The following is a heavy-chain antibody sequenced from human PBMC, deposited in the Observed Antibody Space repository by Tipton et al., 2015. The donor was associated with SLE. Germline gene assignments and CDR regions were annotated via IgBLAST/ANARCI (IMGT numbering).Heavy chain of an antibody. CDR1: RGTFSSYS. D-gene: IGHD3-22*01. CDR2: FIPIFQTA. CDR3: ASPSGSLDF. J-gene: IGHJ4*02. Sequence: QSGAEVKKPGSSVKVSCKAPRGTFSSYSISWVRQAPGQGLEWMGGFIPIFQTANYAQKYQGRVTITTDESTSTAYMELSSLTFEDTAVYYCASPSGSLDFWGQGTLVTASS. V-gene: IGHV1-69*05.